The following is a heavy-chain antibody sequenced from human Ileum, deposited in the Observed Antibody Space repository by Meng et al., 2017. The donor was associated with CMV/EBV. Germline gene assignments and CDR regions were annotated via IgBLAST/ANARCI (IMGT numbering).Heavy chain of an antibody. D-gene: IGHD6-6*01. CDR2: INSDGSST. J-gene: IGHJ4*02. Sequence: GESLKISCAASGFTFNIFEINWVRQAPGKGLVWVSRINSDGSSTSYADSVKGRFTISRDNAKNTLYLQMNSLRAEDTAVYYCARVGQLAGDFDYWGQGNRVNGAS. CDR1: GFTFNIFE. CDR3: ARVGQLAGDFDY. V-gene: IGHV3-74*01.